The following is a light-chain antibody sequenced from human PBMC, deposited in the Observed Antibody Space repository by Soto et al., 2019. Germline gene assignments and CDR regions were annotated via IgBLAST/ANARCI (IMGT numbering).Light chain of an antibody. CDR2: GAS. CDR3: QQYDSSPIT. J-gene: IGKJ5*01. V-gene: IGKV3-20*01. Sequence: EIVLTHSPGTLSLCPGERATLSCRASQSVSYYLAWYQQKPGQAPRLLIYGASSRATGIPDRFSGSGSGTDFTLTISRLEPEDFAVYYCQQYDSSPITFGQGTRLEIK. CDR1: QSVSYY.